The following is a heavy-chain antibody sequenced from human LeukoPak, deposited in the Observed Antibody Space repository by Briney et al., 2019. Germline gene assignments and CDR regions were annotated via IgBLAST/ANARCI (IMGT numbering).Heavy chain of an antibody. Sequence: GESLKISFKGSGYSFTSYWIGWVRQMPGKGVAGMGMIYPGDSDTRYSPSFQGQVTISADQSISTAYLQWSSLKASDTAMYYCARRYSGYEILDYWGQGTLVTVSS. J-gene: IGHJ4*02. D-gene: IGHD5-12*01. CDR1: GYSFTSYW. V-gene: IGHV5-51*01. CDR2: IYPGDSDT. CDR3: ARRYSGYEILDY.